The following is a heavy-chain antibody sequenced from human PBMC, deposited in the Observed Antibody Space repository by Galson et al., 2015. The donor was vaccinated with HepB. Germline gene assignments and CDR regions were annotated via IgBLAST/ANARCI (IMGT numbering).Heavy chain of an antibody. CDR3: ARGWDIEVTANFDY. Sequence: SLRLSCAVSGFTYSNYWMSWVRQAPGRGLEWVANIKYDGSEKYYVRPVEGRFTVSRDNAQNSLYLHMSSLRAEDTAVYYCARGWDIEVTANFDYWGQGALVTVSS. V-gene: IGHV3-7*03. CDR1: GFTYSNYW. D-gene: IGHD2-21*02. J-gene: IGHJ4*02. CDR2: IKYDGSEK.